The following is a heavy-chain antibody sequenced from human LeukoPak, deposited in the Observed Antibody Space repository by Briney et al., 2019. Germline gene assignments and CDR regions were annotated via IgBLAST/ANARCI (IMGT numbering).Heavy chain of an antibody. CDR1: GGSFSGYY. CDR3: ARSTLAAAGYNWFDP. J-gene: IGHJ5*02. CDR2: INHSGST. D-gene: IGHD6-13*01. Sequence: RSSETLSLTCAVYGGSFSGYYWSWIRQPPGKGLEWIGEINHSGSTNYNPSLKSRVTMSVDTSKNQFSLKLSSVTAADTAVYYCARSTLAAAGYNWFDPWGQGTLVTVSS. V-gene: IGHV4-34*01.